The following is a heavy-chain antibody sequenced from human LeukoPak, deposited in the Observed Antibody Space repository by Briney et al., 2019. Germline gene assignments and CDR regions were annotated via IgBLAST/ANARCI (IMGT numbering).Heavy chain of an antibody. Sequence: PSETLSLTCAVYGGSFSGYYWSWIRQPPGKGLEWIGEINHSGSTNYNPSLKSRVTISVDTSKNQFSLKLSSVTAADTAVYYCARDRGARSWFDPWGQGTLVTVSS. J-gene: IGHJ5*02. V-gene: IGHV4-34*01. CDR3: ARDRGARSWFDP. D-gene: IGHD1-26*01. CDR1: GGSFSGYY. CDR2: INHSGST.